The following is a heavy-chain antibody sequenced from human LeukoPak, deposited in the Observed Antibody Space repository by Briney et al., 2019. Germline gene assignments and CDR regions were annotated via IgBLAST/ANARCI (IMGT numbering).Heavy chain of an antibody. CDR2: INSDGSST. CDR3: TADFPGGTYPIDY. D-gene: IGHD1-26*01. Sequence: GGSLRLSCAASGFTFSSYWMHWVRQAPGKGLVWVSRINSDGSSTSYADSVKGRFTISRDNAKNTLYLQMNSLRAEDTAVYYCTADFPGGTYPIDYWGQGTLVTVSS. CDR1: GFTFSSYW. V-gene: IGHV3-74*01. J-gene: IGHJ4*01.